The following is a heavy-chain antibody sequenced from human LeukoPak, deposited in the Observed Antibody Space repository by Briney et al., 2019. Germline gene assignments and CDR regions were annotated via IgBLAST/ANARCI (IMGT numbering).Heavy chain of an antibody. CDR2: ISYDGSNK. Sequence: TGGSLRLSCAASGFTFSSYGMHWVRQAPGKGLEWVAVISYDGSNKYYADSVKGRFTISRDNSKNTLYLQMNSLRAEDTAVYYCAKDGYEKPFDYWGQGTLVTVSS. CDR3: AKDGYEKPFDY. V-gene: IGHV3-30*18. CDR1: GFTFSSYG. D-gene: IGHD2-2*03. J-gene: IGHJ4*02.